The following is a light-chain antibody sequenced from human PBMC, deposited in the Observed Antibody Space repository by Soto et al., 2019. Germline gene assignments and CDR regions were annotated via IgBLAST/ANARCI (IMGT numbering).Light chain of an antibody. J-gene: IGKJ5*01. V-gene: IGKV3-20*01. CDR2: VAS. Sequence: EIVLTQSPGTLSLSPGERATLSCRASQTISSNFLAWYQQKPGQSPRLLIYVASSRASGIPDRFSGSGSGTDFTLTISELEPEDFAVYYCQQYGSSLITFGHGTRLEIK. CDR3: QQYGSSLIT. CDR1: QTISSNF.